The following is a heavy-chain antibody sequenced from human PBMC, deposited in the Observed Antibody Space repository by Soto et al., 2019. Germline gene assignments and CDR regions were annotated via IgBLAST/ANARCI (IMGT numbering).Heavy chain of an antibody. Sequence: QVQLQQWGAGLLKPSETLSLTCAVYGGSFTGYYWSWLRQPPGKGPEWMGQINHSGSTKYNPSLENRVTISVDTSKTQFSLRLNSVSAADTAVYYCARPAGMDLWSQGATVTVSS. CDR3: ARPAGMDL. CDR1: GGSFTGYY. J-gene: IGHJ6*02. V-gene: IGHV4-34*01. CDR2: INHSGST.